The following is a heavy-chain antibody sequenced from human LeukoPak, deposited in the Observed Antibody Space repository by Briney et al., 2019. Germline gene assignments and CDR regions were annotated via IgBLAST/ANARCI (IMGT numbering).Heavy chain of an antibody. J-gene: IGHJ4*02. CDR3: ARADYDSGSSFDY. D-gene: IGHD3-10*01. Sequence: GGSLRLSCAAAGFDFSDFWMSWVRQVPGKGLEWVATIKKDGSETHYVDSVKGRFTISRHNAESSLYLQMNSLRAEDTAVYYCARADYDSGSSFDYWGQGTLVTVSS. V-gene: IGHV3-7*01. CDR1: GFDFSDFW. CDR2: IKKDGSET.